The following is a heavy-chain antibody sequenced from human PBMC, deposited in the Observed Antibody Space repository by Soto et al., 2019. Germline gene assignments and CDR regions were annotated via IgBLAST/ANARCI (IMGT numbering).Heavy chain of an antibody. CDR3: AREGKTTASGGMDV. J-gene: IGHJ6*02. D-gene: IGHD4-17*01. Sequence: GGSLRLSCAASGFTFSSHAMHWVRQAPGKGLEWVAVISYDGSNKYYADSVKGRFTISRDNSKNTLYLQMNSLRAEDTAVYYCAREGKTTASGGMDVWGQGTTVTVSS. CDR1: GFTFSSHA. CDR2: ISYDGSNK. V-gene: IGHV3-30-3*01.